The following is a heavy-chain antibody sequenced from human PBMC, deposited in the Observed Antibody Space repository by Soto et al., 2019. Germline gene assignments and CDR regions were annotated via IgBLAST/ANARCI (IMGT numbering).Heavy chain of an antibody. CDR3: ARGLKHPYDFWSGSADPGSAFDI. Sequence: GASVKVSCKASGYTFISYGISWVRQAPGQGLEWMGWISAYNGNTNYAKKLQGRVTMTTDTSTRTAYMELRSLVSDATAVYYCARGLKHPYDFWSGSADPGSAFDIWGQGTMDTVSS. CDR1: GYTFISYG. D-gene: IGHD3-3*01. CDR2: ISAYNGNT. J-gene: IGHJ3*02. V-gene: IGHV1-18*01.